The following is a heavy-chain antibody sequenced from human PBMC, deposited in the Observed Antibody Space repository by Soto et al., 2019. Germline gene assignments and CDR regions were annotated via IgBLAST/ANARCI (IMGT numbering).Heavy chain of an antibody. CDR3: ARWPPSGYSSSWFDY. CDR2: INPSGGST. V-gene: IGHV1-46*03. J-gene: IGHJ4*02. Sequence: ASVKVSCKASGYTFTSYYMHWVRQAPGQGLEWMGIINPSGGSTSYAQKFQGRVTMTRDTSTSTVYMELSSLRSEDTAVYYCARWPPSGYSSSWFDYWGQGTLVTVSS. D-gene: IGHD6-13*01. CDR1: GYTFTSYY.